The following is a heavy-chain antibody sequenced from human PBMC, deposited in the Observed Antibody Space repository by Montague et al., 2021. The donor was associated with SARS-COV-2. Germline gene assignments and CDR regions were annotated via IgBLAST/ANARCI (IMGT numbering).Heavy chain of an antibody. D-gene: IGHD3-3*01. J-gene: IGHJ4*02. CDR1: GFTFSDYF. CDR3: VRRDRGAYYTPDY. V-gene: IGHV3-64*01. CDR2: INPSGGTT. Sequence: SLRLSCAASGFTFSDYFMNWVRQAPGKGLEYVSSINPSGGTTAYANSVKGRFTISRDNSKNTLYLQMGSLRAEDMAVYFCVRRDRGAYYTPDYWGQGTLVTVSS.